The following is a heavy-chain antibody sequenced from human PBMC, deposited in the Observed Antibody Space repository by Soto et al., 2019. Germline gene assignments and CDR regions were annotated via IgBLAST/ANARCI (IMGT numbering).Heavy chain of an antibody. D-gene: IGHD1-1*01. CDR2: ISAHNGIT. Sequence: ASVKVSCKASGYTFTSYGITWVRQAPGQGLEWMGWISAHNGITDYAQKLQGRVIVTRDTSTSAAYMELRSLRSDDTAVYYCARGRYGDYWGQGALVTVSS. V-gene: IGHV1-18*01. CDR1: GYTFTSYG. J-gene: IGHJ4*02. CDR3: ARGRYGDY.